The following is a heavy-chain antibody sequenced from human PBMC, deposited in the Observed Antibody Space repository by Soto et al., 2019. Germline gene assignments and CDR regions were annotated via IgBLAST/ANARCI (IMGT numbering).Heavy chain of an antibody. CDR3: AREGILFSVVIVFYGMDV. CDR2: INPSSGNT. J-gene: IGHJ6*02. V-gene: IGHV1-8*01. D-gene: IGHD2-15*01. Sequence: QVQLVQSGAEGKKPGASVKVSCKASGYSFTRHDINWVRQAPGQGLEWMGWINPSSGNTGYAQRFLGRLTMTTDTSTSTAYMELSGLKSEDTAIYYCAREGILFSVVIVFYGMDVWGQGTTVTVPS. CDR1: GYSFTRHD.